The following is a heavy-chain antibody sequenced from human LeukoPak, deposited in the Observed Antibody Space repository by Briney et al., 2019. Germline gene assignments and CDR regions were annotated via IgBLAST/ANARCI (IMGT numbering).Heavy chain of an antibody. J-gene: IGHJ4*02. CDR2: IFYSGST. D-gene: IGHD1-26*01. V-gene: IGHV4-61*01. CDR3: ARGVLVGATGYYYDY. CDR1: GGSVSSGSYH. Sequence: PSETLSLTCTVSGGSVSSGSYHWSWIRQPPGEGLEWIGYIFYSGSTNYNPSLQSRVTVSVETSKNQFSLKLSSVTAADTAVYYCARGVLVGATGYYYDYWGQGALVTVSS.